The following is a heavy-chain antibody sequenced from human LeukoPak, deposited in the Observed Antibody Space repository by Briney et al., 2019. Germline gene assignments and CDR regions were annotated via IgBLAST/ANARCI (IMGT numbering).Heavy chain of an antibody. CDR3: ARDQGDSSGFDY. D-gene: IGHD3-22*01. CDR2: IYYSGST. Sequence: PSETLSLTCTVSGGSISSGDYYWSWIRQPPGKGLEWIGYIYYSGSTYYNPSLKSRVTISVDTSKNQFSLKLSSVTAADTAVYYCARDQGDSSGFDYWGQGTLVTVSS. J-gene: IGHJ4*02. CDR1: GGSISSGDYY. V-gene: IGHV4-30-4*02.